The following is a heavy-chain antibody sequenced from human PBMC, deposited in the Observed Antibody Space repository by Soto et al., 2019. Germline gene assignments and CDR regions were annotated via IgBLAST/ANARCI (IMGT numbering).Heavy chain of an antibody. CDR3: AHVNLRFFDYLLTN. D-gene: IGHD3-9*01. Sequence: SVPTLVNPTQTLTLTCSFSGFSLSTSGAGGFSFTTSGVGVGWIRQPPGKALEWVALIYWDDDRRYSPSLKNRLTITKDTSKKEVVLTMTDVETGDTATYLCAHVNLRFFDYLLTNWGQGTLVTVSS. CDR2: IYWDDDR. V-gene: IGHV2-5*02. J-gene: IGHJ4*02. CDR1: GFSLSTSGAGGFSFTTSGVG.